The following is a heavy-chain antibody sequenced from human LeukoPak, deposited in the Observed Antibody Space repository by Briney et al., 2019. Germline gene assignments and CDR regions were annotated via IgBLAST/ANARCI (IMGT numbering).Heavy chain of an antibody. V-gene: IGHV3-30*18. CDR2: ISKDGGNK. CDR3: AKDGGLTGDNYFDH. CDR1: GFTVSSNY. J-gene: IGHJ4*02. Sequence: GGSLRLSCAASGFTVSSNYMSWVRQAPGKGLEWVAVISKDGGNKFYADSVKGRFTIARDNSQKTVYLHMNSLRPEDSAIYYCAKDGGLTGDNYFDHWGLGTLVAVSS. D-gene: IGHD3-9*01.